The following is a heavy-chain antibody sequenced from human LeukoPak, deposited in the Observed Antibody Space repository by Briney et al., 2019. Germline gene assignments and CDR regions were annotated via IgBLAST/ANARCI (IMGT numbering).Heavy chain of an antibody. CDR1: GFTFTSSY. CDR3: ARGAYSSRIDY. V-gene: IGHV3-53*01. CDR2: FSSGGNT. D-gene: IGHD6-13*01. J-gene: IGHJ4*02. Sequence: PGGSLRLSCATSGFTFTSSYMSWVRQAPGKGLEWVSVFSSGGNTYYADSVKGRFTISGDNSKNTLYLQMNSLRAEDTAVYYCARGAYSSRIDYWGQGTLVTVSS.